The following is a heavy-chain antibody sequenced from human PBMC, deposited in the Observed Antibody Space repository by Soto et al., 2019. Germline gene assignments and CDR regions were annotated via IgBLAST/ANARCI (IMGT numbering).Heavy chain of an antibody. CDR3: AKARCTTIDFYVPAS. CDR1: GFTFTSYT. V-gene: IGHV3-23*01. D-gene: IGHD2-8*01. CDR2: ISASGGRP. J-gene: IGHJ5*02. Sequence: GGSLRLSCAASGFTFTSYTMSWVRQAPGKGLEWISTISASGGRPSYADSVQGRFIISRDNPMNTVYLQMGSLRAEDTAMYYCAKARCTTIDFYVPASWGQGTLVTVSS.